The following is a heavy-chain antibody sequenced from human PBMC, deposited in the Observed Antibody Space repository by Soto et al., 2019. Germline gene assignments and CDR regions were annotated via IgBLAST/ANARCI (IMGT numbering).Heavy chain of an antibody. CDR1: GGSFSGYY. CDR3: ARGSMVRGVIITSTWFDP. V-gene: IGHV4-34*01. CDR2: INHSGST. Sequence: PSETLSLTCAVYGGSFSGYYWSWIRQPPGKGLEWIGEINHSGSTNYNPSLKSRVTISVDTSKNQFSLKLSSVTAADTAVYYCARGSMVRGVIITSTWFDPWGQGTLVTVSS. J-gene: IGHJ5*02. D-gene: IGHD3-10*01.